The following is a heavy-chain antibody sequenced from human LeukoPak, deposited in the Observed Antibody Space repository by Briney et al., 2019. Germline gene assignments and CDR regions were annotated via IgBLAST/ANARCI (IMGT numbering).Heavy chain of an antibody. CDR1: GYTFTRYY. Sequence: ASVKVSCKASGYTFTRYYMHWVRQAPGQGLEWMGWVNPNSGGTNYAQKIQGRVTMTRDTSISTAYMELSRLRSDDTAVYYCARGVYGSGSYYNPPFDYWGQGTLVTVSS. J-gene: IGHJ4*02. D-gene: IGHD3-10*01. CDR3: ARGVYGSGSYYNPPFDY. V-gene: IGHV1-2*02. CDR2: VNPNSGGT.